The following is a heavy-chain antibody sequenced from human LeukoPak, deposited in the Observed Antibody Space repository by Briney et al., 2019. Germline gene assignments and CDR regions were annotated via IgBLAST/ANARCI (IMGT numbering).Heavy chain of an antibody. CDR2: ISGSGGST. V-gene: IGHV3-23*01. Sequence: GGSLRLSCAASGFTVSSNYMSWVRQAPGKGLEWVSAISGSGGSTYYADSVKGRFTISRDNSKNTLYLQMNSLRAEDTAVYYCAKGSSPPLHLYYYYGMDVWGQGTTVTVSS. D-gene: IGHD2-2*01. CDR1: GFTVSSNY. J-gene: IGHJ6*02. CDR3: AKGSSPPLHLYYYYGMDV.